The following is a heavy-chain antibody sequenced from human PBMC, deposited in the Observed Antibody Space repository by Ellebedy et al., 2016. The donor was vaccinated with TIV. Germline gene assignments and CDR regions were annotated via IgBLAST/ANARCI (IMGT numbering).Heavy chain of an antibody. CDR3: ARGLARDY. V-gene: IGHV4-34*01. CDR2: ITHSGST. Sequence: SETLSLTCTVSGGSISDYYWSWIRQPPGKGLEWIGEITHSGSTNYNPSLKSRVTISVDTSKNQFSLNLSSVTAADTAVYYCARGLARDYWGQGTLVTVSS. J-gene: IGHJ4*02. CDR1: GGSISDYY.